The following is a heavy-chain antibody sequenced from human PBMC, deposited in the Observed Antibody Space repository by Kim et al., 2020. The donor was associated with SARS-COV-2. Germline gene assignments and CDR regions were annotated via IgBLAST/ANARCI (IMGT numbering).Heavy chain of an antibody. V-gene: IGHV3-66*02. J-gene: IGHJ4*02. Sequence: GGSLRLSCAASGFTVSSNYMSWVRQAPGKGLEWVSVIYSGGSTYYADSVKGRFPISRDNSKNTLYLQMNSLRAEDTAVYYCASSLESGLTDASDNIVATISECGGQGALGTVSS. CDR3: ASSLESGLTDASDNIVATISEC. CDR1: GFTVSSNY. D-gene: IGHD5-12*01. CDR2: IYSGGST.